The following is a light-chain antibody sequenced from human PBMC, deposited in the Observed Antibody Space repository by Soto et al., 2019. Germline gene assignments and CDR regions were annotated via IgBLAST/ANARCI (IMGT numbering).Light chain of an antibody. CDR2: AAS. CDR1: RDVGSD. J-gene: IGKJ1*01. Sequence: AIQLTQSPSSLSASVGEKIIITCRASRDVGSDVSWYQQKPGQAPKLLIYAASNLYTGVPSRFSGSRSGTEFTLTISSLQPEDFASYYCLQDYGDSWTFGHGTKVDIK. V-gene: IGKV1-6*01. CDR3: LQDYGDSWT.